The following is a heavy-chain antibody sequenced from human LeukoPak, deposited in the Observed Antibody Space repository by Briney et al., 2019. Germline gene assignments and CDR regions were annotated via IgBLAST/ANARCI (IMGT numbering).Heavy chain of an antibody. CDR1: GGTFSSYA. CDR2: IIPILGIA. CDR3: ARLGGSSGWLNDY. D-gene: IGHD6-19*01. V-gene: IGHV1-69*04. J-gene: IGHJ4*02. Sequence: GASVNVSCKASGGTFSSYAISWVRQAPGQGLEWMGRIIPILGIANYAQKFQGRVTITADKSTGTAYMELSSLRSEDTAVYYCARLGGSSGWLNDYWGQRTLVTVSS.